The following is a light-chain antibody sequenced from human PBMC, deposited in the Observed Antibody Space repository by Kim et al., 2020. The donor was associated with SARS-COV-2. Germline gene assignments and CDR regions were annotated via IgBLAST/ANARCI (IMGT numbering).Light chain of an antibody. CDR2: KVS. CDR1: QSLVHSDGNTY. J-gene: IGKJ2*01. V-gene: IGKV2-30*02. CDR3: MQGTHWPPFT. Sequence: DVVMTQSPLSLPVTLGQPASISCRSSQSLVHSDGNTYLNWFQQRPGQSPRRLIYKVSNRDSGVPDRFSGSGSGTDFTLKISRVEAEDVGVYYDMQGTHWPPFTFGQGTKLEI.